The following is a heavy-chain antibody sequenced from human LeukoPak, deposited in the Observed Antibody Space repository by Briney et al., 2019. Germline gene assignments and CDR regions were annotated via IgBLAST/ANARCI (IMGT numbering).Heavy chain of an antibody. J-gene: IGHJ3*02. CDR2: IYYSGST. CDR3: ARGGDYVWGSYRYADGPDAYDI. CDR1: GGSISSSSYY. V-gene: IGHV4-39*07. Sequence: KPSGTLSLTCTVSGGSISSSSYYWGWIRQPPGKGLEWIGSIYYSGSTYYNPSLKSRVTISVDTSKNQFSLKLSSVTAADTAVYYCARGGDYVWGSYRYADGPDAYDIWGQGTMVTVSS. D-gene: IGHD3-16*02.